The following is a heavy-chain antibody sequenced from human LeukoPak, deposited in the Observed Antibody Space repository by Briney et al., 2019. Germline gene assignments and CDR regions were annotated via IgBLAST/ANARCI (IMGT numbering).Heavy chain of an antibody. J-gene: IGHJ6*04. Sequence: GGSLRLSCAASGFTFSSYWMNWARQAPGKGLEWVASINHNGNVNYYVDSVKGRFTISRDNAKNSLYLQMRNLRADDTAVYFCGRGGGLDVWGKGATVTVSS. CDR2: INHNGNVN. CDR3: GRGGGLDV. D-gene: IGHD3-16*01. V-gene: IGHV3-7*03. CDR1: GFTFSSYW.